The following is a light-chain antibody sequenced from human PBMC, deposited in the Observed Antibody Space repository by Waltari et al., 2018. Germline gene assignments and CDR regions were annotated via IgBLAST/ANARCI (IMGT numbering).Light chain of an antibody. V-gene: IGLV2-23*02. CDR3: CSYAGSAISV. CDR1: SSDVGSYNL. J-gene: IGLJ3*02. Sequence: QSALTQTATVSGSPGQSITISCTGTSSDVGSYNLLSCYQQHPGKAPTLIIYDVNKRPSGVSNRFSGSKSGNTASLTISGLQAADEADYYCCSYAGSAISVFGGGTRLTVL. CDR2: DVN.